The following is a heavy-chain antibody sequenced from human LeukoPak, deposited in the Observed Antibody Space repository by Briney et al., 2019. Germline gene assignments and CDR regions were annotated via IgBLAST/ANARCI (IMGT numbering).Heavy chain of an antibody. J-gene: IGHJ4*02. CDR3: ARDDSYYSAYDY. Sequence: SETLSLTCTVSGGSINIYYWSWIRQPAGKGLEWIGRMYTSGTTNYNPSLKSRVTMSVDTSKNQFSLKLTSVTAADMAVYYCARDDSYYSAYDYWGQGTLVTVSS. V-gene: IGHV4-4*07. D-gene: IGHD2-15*01. CDR1: GGSINIYY. CDR2: MYTSGTT.